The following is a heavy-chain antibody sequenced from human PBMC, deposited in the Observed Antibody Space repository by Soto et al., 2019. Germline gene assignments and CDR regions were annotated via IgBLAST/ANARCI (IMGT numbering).Heavy chain of an antibody. V-gene: IGHV4-39*01. CDR2: IYYSGST. D-gene: IGHD1-26*01. Sequence: NPSETLSLTCTVSGGSISSSSYYWGWIRQPPGKGLEWIGSIYYSGSTYYNPSLKSRVTISVDTSKNQFSLKLSSVTAADTAVYYCARRGRWLHYFDYWGQGTLVTVSS. CDR3: ARRGRWLHYFDY. CDR1: GGSISSSSYY. J-gene: IGHJ4*02.